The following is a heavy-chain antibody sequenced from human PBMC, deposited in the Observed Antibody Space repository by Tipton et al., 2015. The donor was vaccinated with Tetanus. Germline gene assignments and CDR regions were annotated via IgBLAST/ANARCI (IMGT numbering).Heavy chain of an antibody. CDR3: ARDSSIWCPPSNWFDP. D-gene: IGHD6-13*01. CDR1: GGSISSGGYY. CDR2: IYYSGST. V-gene: IGHV4-31*03. J-gene: IGHJ5*02. Sequence: LRLSCTVSGGSISSGGYYWSWIRQHPGKGLEWIGYIYYSGSTYYNPSLKSRVTISVDTSKNQFSLKLSSVTAADTAVYYCARDSSIWCPPSNWFDPWGQGTLITVSS.